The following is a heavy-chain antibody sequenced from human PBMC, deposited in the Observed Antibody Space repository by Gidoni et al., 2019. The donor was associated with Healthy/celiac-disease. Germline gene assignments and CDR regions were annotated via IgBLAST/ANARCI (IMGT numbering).Heavy chain of an antibody. V-gene: IGHV3-23*01. CDR2: ISGSGGST. Sequence: EVQQLESGGGLVQPGGSLRRSCAASGFTFRSYSMSWFRQAPGKGLEWVSAISGSGGSTYYADSVKGRFTISRDKSKNTLYLQMNSLRAEDTAVYYCAKLREWLGPSDYWGQGTLVTVSS. CDR1: GFTFRSYS. D-gene: IGHD6-19*01. CDR3: AKLREWLGPSDY. J-gene: IGHJ4*02.